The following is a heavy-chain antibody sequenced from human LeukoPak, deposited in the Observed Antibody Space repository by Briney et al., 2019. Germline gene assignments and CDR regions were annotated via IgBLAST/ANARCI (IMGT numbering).Heavy chain of an antibody. J-gene: IGHJ5*02. CDR1: GFTFSSYS. V-gene: IGHV3-21*01. Sequence: GGSLRLSCAASGFTFSSYSMNWVRQAPGKGLECVSSISSSSSYIYYADSVKGRFTISRDNAKNSLYLQMNRLRAEDTAVYYCARDGLSAYCGGDCYYVFDPWGQGTLVTVSS. D-gene: IGHD2-21*02. CDR3: ARDGLSAYCGGDCYYVFDP. CDR2: ISSSSSYI.